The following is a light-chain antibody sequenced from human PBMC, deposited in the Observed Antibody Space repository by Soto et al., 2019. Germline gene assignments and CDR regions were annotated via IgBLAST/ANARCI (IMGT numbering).Light chain of an antibody. CDR3: QQSYSTPPA. J-gene: IGKJ5*01. V-gene: IGKV1-39*01. CDR2: AAS. Sequence: DIMLTQSPSSLSASVGDRVTITCRASQSISTYLNWYQQKPGTAPKLLIYAASSLQSGVPSRFSGSGSGTDFTLTISSLQPEDFATYYCQQSYSTPPAFGQGTRLEIK. CDR1: QSISTY.